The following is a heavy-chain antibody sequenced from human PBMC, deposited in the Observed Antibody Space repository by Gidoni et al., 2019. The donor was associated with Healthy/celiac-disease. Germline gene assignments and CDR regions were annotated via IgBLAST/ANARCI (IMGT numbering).Heavy chain of an antibody. CDR1: GGSISSYY. V-gene: IGHV4-59*01. CDR2: IYYSGST. D-gene: IGHD6-13*01. CDR3: AREGIAAAVDY. J-gene: IGHJ4*02. Sequence: QVQLQESGPGLVKPSETLSLTCTVPGGSISSYYWSWIRQPPGKGLEWIGYIYYSGSTNYNPSLKSRVTISVDTSKNQFSLKLSSVTAADTAVYYCAREGIAAAVDYWGQGTLVTVSS.